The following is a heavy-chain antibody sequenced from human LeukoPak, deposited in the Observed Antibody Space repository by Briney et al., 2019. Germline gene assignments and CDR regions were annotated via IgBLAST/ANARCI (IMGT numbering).Heavy chain of an antibody. CDR2: INHGGTT. CDR3: ARGLGTPYSHNLYYFDY. D-gene: IGHD5-18*01. CDR1: GGSFSGSY. V-gene: IGHV4-34*01. J-gene: IGHJ4*02. Sequence: SETLSLTCGVYGGSFSGSYWSWIRQPPGKGLEWIGEINHGGTTKYNPSLKSRVTISVDTSKNQFSLNLSSVIAADTAVYYCARGLGTPYSHNLYYFDYWGQGTLVTVSS.